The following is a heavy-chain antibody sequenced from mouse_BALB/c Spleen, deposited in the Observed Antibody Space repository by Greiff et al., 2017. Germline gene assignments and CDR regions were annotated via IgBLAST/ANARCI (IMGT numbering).Heavy chain of an antibody. V-gene: IGHV5-9-4*01. Sequence: EVNVVESGGGLVKPGGSLKLSCAASGFTFSSYAMSWVRQTPEKRLEWVAEISSGGSYTYYPDTVTGRFTISRDNAKNTLYLEMSSLRSEDAAMYYCARKGWDPYYAMDYWGQGTSVTVSS. CDR3: ARKGWDPYYAMDY. CDR2: ISSGGSYT. CDR1: GFTFSSYA. D-gene: IGHD3-3*01. J-gene: IGHJ4*01.